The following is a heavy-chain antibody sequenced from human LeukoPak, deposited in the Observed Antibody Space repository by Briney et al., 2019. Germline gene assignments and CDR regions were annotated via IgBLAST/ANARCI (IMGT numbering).Heavy chain of an antibody. D-gene: IGHD2-15*01. CDR1: GYSINNYW. V-gene: IGHV5-51*01. CDR2: IYPADSDI. CDR3: AKQENCSGVSCSPGSAP. Sequence: GESLKISCKGSGYSINNYWIGWVRQMPGKGLEWMGIIYPADSDIRYSPSFQGQVTISADKSISTAYLQWSSLKASDTAMYYCAKQENCSGVSCSPGSAPWGKETLVTVSS. J-gene: IGHJ5*02.